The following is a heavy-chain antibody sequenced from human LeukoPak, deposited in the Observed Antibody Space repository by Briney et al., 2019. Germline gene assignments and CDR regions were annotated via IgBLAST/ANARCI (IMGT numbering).Heavy chain of an antibody. CDR3: ASTYYDSSGYHTFDY. CDR1: GGSISSYY. V-gene: IGHV4-34*01. Sequence: PSETLSLTCTVSGGSISSYYWSWIRQPPGKGLEWIGEINHSGSTNYNPSLKSRVTISVDTSKNQFSLKLSSVTAADTAVYYCASTYYDSSGYHTFDYWGQGTLVTVSS. J-gene: IGHJ4*02. CDR2: INHSGST. D-gene: IGHD3-22*01.